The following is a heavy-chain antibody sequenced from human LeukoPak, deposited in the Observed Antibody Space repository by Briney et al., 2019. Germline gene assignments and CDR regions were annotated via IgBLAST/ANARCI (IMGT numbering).Heavy chain of an antibody. V-gene: IGHV4-34*01. CDR1: GGSFSGYY. CDR3: ARLGVRVVPAAVFDY. J-gene: IGHJ4*02. Sequence: SETLSLTCAVYGGSFSGYYWSWIRQPPGKGLEWIGEISHSGSTNYNPSLKSRVTISVDTSKNQFSLKLSSVTAADTAVYYCARLGVRVVPAAVFDYWGQGTLVTVSS. D-gene: IGHD2-2*01. CDR2: ISHSGST.